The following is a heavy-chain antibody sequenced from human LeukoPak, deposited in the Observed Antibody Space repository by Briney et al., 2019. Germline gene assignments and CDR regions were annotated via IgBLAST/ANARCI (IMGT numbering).Heavy chain of an antibody. D-gene: IGHD2-8*01. Sequence: GGSLRLSWAASGFTFSTYALHWVRQAPGKGLEWVAVLSYDGSNRYYADSVKGRFTISRDNSKNTLYLQMNRLRADDTAVYYCARGDSLMVSAIEFDYWGQGTLVTVSS. J-gene: IGHJ4*02. CDR1: GFTFSTYA. V-gene: IGHV3-30-3*01. CDR3: ARGDSLMVSAIEFDY. CDR2: LSYDGSNR.